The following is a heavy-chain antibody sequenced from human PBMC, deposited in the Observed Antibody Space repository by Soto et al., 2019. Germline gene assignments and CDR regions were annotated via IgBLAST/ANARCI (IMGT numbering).Heavy chain of an antibody. CDR1: GYTFTTHP. CDR2: INTGNGNT. CDR3: ASRSDYRDAFDI. V-gene: IGHV1-3*04. J-gene: IGHJ3*02. Sequence: QVQLVQSGAEEKKPGASVQVSCKASGYTFTTHPMHWVRQAPGQRLEWMGWINTGNGNTKYSQKFKGRVTITRDTSASIGYMELSSLRSEDTAVYYCASRSDYRDAFDIWGQGTMVTVSS. D-gene: IGHD4-17*01.